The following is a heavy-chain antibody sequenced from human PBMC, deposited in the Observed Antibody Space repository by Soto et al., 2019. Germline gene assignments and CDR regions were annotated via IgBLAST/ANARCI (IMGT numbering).Heavy chain of an antibody. CDR3: ARHLIVRGVISKKNWFDP. D-gene: IGHD3-10*01. CDR2: IYYSGST. V-gene: IGHV4-39*01. J-gene: IGHJ5*02. Sequence: QLQLQESGPGLVKPSETLSLTCTVSGGSISSSSYYWGWIHQPPGKGLEWIGSIYYSGSTYYNPSLKSRVTISVDTSNNQFSLKLSSVTAADTAVYYCARHLIVRGVISKKNWFDPWGQGTLVTVSS. CDR1: GGSISSSSYY.